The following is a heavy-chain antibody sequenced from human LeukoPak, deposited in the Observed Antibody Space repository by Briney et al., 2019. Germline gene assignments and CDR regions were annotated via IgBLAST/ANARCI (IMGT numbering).Heavy chain of an antibody. J-gene: IGHJ4*02. CDR2: IYKDGKI. CDR1: VSTVCSTY. D-gene: IGHD2-21*01. CDR3: ASRHCSGGDCYFAGADPFDH. Sequence: GECLRLSCAASVSTVCSTYMSWVREAPWRGLEWVSVIYKDGKIYYIDSVKGRFTISRDTSKNTLYLQMNSLRVEDTAVYYCASRHCSGGDCYFAGADPFDHWGQGTLVTVSS. V-gene: IGHV3-53*01.